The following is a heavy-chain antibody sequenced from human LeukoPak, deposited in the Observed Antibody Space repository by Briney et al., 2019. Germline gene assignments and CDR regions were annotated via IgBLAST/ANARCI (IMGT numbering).Heavy chain of an antibody. Sequence: SETLSLTCTVSGGSISSGGYYWSWIRQPPGKGLGWIGYIYHSGSTYYNPSLKSRVTISVDRSKNQFSLKLSSVTAADTAVYYCARDRDGYNGGFGYWGQGTLVTVSS. CDR3: ARDRDGYNGGFGY. CDR2: IYHSGST. V-gene: IGHV4-30-2*01. J-gene: IGHJ4*02. CDR1: GGSISSGGYY. D-gene: IGHD5-24*01.